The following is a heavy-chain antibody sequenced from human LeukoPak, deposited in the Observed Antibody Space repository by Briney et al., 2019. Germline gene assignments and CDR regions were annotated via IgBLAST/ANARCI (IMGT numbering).Heavy chain of an antibody. D-gene: IGHD3-10*01. V-gene: IGHV4-31*03. J-gene: IGHJ5*02. CDR3: ARRGTGRWFDP. CDR1: GGSISSGDYF. Sequence: SSQTLSLTCTVSGGSISSGDYFWGWIRQHPGKGLEWIGYIYYSGSTYYNPSPKSRVTISVDTSKNQFSLMLNSVTAADTAMYYCARRGTGRWFDPWGQGTLVTVSS. CDR2: IYYSGST.